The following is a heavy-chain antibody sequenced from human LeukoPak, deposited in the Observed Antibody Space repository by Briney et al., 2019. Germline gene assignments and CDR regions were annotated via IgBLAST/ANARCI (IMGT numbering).Heavy chain of an antibody. Sequence: GGSLRLSCAASGFTFSSYSMNWVRQAPGKGLEWVSSISSSSSYIYYADSVKGRFTISRDNAKNSLYLQMNSLRAEDTAVYYCARGQLYYDSSGFDYWGQGTLVTVSS. CDR1: GFTFSSYS. CDR3: ARGQLYYDSSGFDY. V-gene: IGHV3-21*01. CDR2: ISSSSSYI. J-gene: IGHJ4*02. D-gene: IGHD3-22*01.